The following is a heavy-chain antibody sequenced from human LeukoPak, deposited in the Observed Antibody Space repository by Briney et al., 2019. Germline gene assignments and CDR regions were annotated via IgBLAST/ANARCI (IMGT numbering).Heavy chain of an antibody. J-gene: IGHJ3*02. D-gene: IGHD3-22*01. CDR2: IYYTGST. V-gene: IGHV4-59*01. CDR1: GGSINSYY. Sequence: SETLSLTCTVSGGSINSYYWSWIRQPPGKGLEWIGYIYYTGSTNYNPSLKSRVTISVDTSKNQFSLKLSSVTAADTAVYYCARVREDDYDSGGPSDAFDIWGQGTLVTVSS. CDR3: ARVREDDYDSGGPSDAFDI.